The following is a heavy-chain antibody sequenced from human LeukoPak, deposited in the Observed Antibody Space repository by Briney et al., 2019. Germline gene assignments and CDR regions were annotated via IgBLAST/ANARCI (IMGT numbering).Heavy chain of an antibody. CDR2: ISSSGTSM. Sequence: PGGSLRLSCAASGFTFSDYYMNLIRQAPVKGLEWVSYISSSGTSMFYADSVKGRFTISRDNAKDLLHLQMNSLRAEDTAVYYCARAPGDPIDYWGQGTLVTVSS. CDR3: ARAPGDPIDY. CDR1: GFTFSDYY. J-gene: IGHJ4*02. V-gene: IGHV3-11*04. D-gene: IGHD2-21*02.